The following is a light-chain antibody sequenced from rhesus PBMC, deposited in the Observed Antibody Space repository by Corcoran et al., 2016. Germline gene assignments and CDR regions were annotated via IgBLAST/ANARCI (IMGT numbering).Light chain of an antibody. Sequence: DIQMTQSPSSLSASVGDTVTITCRASQTIYSWLAWYQQKPGEAPTLLIYKSSTLQSGVPSRFSGSGSGTDVPLTISSLQSEDFATYYCQQYNFSPYSFGQGTEVEIK. CDR2: KSS. CDR1: QTIYSW. J-gene: IGKJ2*01. CDR3: QQYNFSPYS. V-gene: IGKV1-22*01.